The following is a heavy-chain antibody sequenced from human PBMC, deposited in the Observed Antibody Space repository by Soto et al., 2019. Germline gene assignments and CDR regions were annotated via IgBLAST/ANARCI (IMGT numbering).Heavy chain of an antibody. J-gene: IGHJ4*02. V-gene: IGHV3-23*01. CDR1: GFTFSRYA. CDR3: AKDWDGYNS. D-gene: IGHD5-12*01. CDR2: ISGSGGST. Sequence: GSLILSSASSGFTFSRYAMILVRQAPGKGLEWVSAISGSGGSTYYADSVKGRFTISRDNSKNTLYLQMNSLRAEDTAVYYCAKDWDGYNSWGQGTLVTDSS.